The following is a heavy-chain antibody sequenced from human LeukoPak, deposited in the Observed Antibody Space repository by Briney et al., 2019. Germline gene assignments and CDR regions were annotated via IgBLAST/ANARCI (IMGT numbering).Heavy chain of an antibody. J-gene: IGHJ6*03. D-gene: IGHD3-10*01. CDR2: INHSGST. CDR3: ARRVGRWFGERAYYYNYMDV. CDR1: GGSFSGYY. V-gene: IGHV4-34*01. Sequence: SETLSLTCAVYGGSFSGYYWTWIRQPPGKGLEWIGEINHSGSTKYNPSLKSRVTISVDTSKNQSSLKLSSVTAADTAVYYCARRVGRWFGERAYYYNYMDVWGKGTTVTISS.